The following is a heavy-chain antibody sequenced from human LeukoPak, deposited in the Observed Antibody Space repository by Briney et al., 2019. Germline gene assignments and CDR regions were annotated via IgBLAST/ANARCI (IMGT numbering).Heavy chain of an antibody. CDR3: ARVAGWHWFDP. CDR2: IRPSGDNT. J-gene: IGHJ5*02. CDR1: GFTFDDYG. V-gene: IGHV3-23*01. D-gene: IGHD6-19*01. Sequence: GGSLRLSCAASGFTFDDYGMSWVRQPPGKGLEWVSSIRPSGDNTYYGDSVKGRFTISRDNSKNTVYLQMNNMRVDDTAIYYCARVAGWHWFDPWGQGTLVTVSS.